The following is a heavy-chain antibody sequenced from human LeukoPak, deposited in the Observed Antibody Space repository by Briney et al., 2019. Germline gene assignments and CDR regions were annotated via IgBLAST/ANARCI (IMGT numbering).Heavy chain of an antibody. Sequence: ASVKVSCKASGYTFTGYYMHWVRQAPGQGLEWMGWINPNSGGTNYAQKFQGRVTMTRDTSISTAYMELSRLRSDDTAVYYCAGGYYDILTGYHRRDAFDIWGQGTMVTVSS. CDR3: AGGYYDILTGYHRRDAFDI. J-gene: IGHJ3*02. CDR1: GYTFTGYY. D-gene: IGHD3-9*01. V-gene: IGHV1-2*02. CDR2: INPNSGGT.